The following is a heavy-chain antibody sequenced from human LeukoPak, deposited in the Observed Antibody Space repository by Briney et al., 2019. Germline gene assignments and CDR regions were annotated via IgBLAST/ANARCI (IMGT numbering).Heavy chain of an antibody. Sequence: PGGSLRLSCAASGFTFSTYAMSWVRLAPGKGLEWVSGISGSGGSTYYADSVEGRFTSSRDNSNNTLYVQMNSLRVEDTAVYYCAKSGGLSGSGRLAMDVWGQGTTVTVSS. CDR3: AKSGGLSGSGRLAMDV. D-gene: IGHD3-10*01. J-gene: IGHJ6*02. CDR2: ISGSGGST. CDR1: GFTFSTYA. V-gene: IGHV3-23*01.